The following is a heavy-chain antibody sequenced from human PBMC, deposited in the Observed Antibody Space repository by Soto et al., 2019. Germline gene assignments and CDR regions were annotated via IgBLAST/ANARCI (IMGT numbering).Heavy chain of an antibody. CDR2: ISSSSSTI. Sequence: GGSLRLSCAASGFTFSSYSMNWVRQAPGKGLEWVSYISSSSSTIYYADSVKGRFTISRDNAKNSLYLQMNSLRDEDTAVYYCARGEWELLPLGAFDIWGQGTVVTVSS. J-gene: IGHJ3*02. CDR1: GFTFSSYS. V-gene: IGHV3-48*02. D-gene: IGHD1-26*01. CDR3: ARGEWELLPLGAFDI.